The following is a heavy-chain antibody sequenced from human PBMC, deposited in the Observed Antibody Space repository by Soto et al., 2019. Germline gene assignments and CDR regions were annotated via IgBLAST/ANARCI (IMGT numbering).Heavy chain of an antibody. V-gene: IGHV4-59*01. Sequence: QVQLQESGPGLVKPSETLSLTCTVSGGSISSYYWSWIRQPPGKGLEWIGYIYYSGSTNYNPSLKSRVTISVDTSKNQCSLKLSSVTAADTAVYYCARGYYDFWSCYHKGYYYYYGMDVWGQGTTVTVSS. CDR1: GGSISSYY. D-gene: IGHD3-3*01. J-gene: IGHJ6*02. CDR2: IYYSGST. CDR3: ARGYYDFWSCYHKGYYYYYGMDV.